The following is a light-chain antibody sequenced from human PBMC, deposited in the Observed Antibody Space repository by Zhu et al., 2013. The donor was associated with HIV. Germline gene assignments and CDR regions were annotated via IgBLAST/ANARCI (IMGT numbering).Light chain of an antibody. J-gene: IGKJ4*01. V-gene: IGKV3-11*01. CDR1: QSVSVN. CDR3: QQRSDWPPSLT. Sequence: EIVMTQSPGTLSLSPGERATLSCRASQSVSVNLAWFQMKPGQAPKVLIYGASTRATGIPARFSGSGSGTDFTLTISSLEPEDFAVYYCQQRSDWPPSLTFGGGTKVDIK. CDR2: GAS.